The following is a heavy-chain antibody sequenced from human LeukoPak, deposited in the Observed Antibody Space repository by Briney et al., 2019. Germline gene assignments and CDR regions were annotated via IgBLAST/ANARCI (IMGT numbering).Heavy chain of an antibody. CDR1: GFTFNTYT. CDR3: AGSYWESTFDY. J-gene: IGHJ4*02. D-gene: IGHD1-26*01. V-gene: IGHV3-48*01. Sequence: GGSLRLSCAASGFTFNTYTMNWVRQAPGKGLEWVSYISGSSGIIDYADSVRGRFTISRDNAKNSLYLQMNSLRAEDTAVYYCAGSYWESTFDYWGQGTLVTVSS. CDR2: ISGSSGII.